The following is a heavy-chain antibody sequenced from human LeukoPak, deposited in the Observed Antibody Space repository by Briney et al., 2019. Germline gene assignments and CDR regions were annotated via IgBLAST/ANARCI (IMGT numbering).Heavy chain of an antibody. V-gene: IGHV3-30*18. CDR3: AKGAPIGWAVVDY. Sequence: GGSLRLSCAASGFTFSSYGMHWVRQAPGKGLEWVAVISSDGNNKYYADSVKGRFTISRDNSKNTLYLRMNSLTTEDTAVYFCAKGAPIGWAVVDYWGQGTLVTVSS. CDR1: GFTFSSYG. J-gene: IGHJ4*02. D-gene: IGHD6-19*01. CDR2: ISSDGNNK.